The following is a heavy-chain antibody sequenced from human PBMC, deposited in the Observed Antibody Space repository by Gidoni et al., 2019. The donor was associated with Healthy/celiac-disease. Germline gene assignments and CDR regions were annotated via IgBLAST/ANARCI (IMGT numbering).Heavy chain of an antibody. V-gene: IGHV3-21*01. D-gene: IGHD6-6*01. CDR2: ISSSSSYI. Sequence: EVQLVESGGGLVKPGGSLRLSCAASGFTFSSYSMNWVRQAPGKGLEWVSSISSSSSYIYYADSVKGRFTISRDNAKNSLYLQMNSLRAEDTAVYYCARDRAGRIAARPGAGYWGQGTLVTVSS. CDR3: ARDRAGRIAARPGAGY. CDR1: GFTFSSYS. J-gene: IGHJ4*02.